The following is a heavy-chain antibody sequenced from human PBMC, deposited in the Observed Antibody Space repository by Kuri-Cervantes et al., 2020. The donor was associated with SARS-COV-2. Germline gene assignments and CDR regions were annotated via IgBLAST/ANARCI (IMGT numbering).Heavy chain of an antibody. CDR3: TTLIDY. CDR2: IRYDGSNK. J-gene: IGHJ4*02. CDR1: GFTFSSYG. Sequence: GGSLRLSCAASGFTFSSYGMHWVRQAPGKGLEWVAFIRYDGSNKYYADSVKGRFTISRDNSKNTLYLQMNSLKTDDTAVYYCTTLIDYWGQGALVTVSS. V-gene: IGHV3-30*02.